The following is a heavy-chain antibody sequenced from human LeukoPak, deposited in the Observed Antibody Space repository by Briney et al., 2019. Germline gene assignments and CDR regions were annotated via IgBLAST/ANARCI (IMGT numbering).Heavy chain of an antibody. J-gene: IGHJ4*02. V-gene: IGHV4-31*03. CDR2: IYYSGST. Sequence: PSETLSLTCTVSGGSISSGGYYWSWIRQHPGKGLEWIGYIYYSGSTYYNPSLKSRVTISVDTSKNQFSLKLSSVTAADTAVYYCARGNVLLWFGESSWGQGTLVTVSS. CDR3: ARGNVLLWFGESS. D-gene: IGHD3-10*01. CDR1: GGSISSGGYY.